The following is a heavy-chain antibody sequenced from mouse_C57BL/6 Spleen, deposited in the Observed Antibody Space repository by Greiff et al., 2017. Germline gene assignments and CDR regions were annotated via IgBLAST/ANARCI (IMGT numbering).Heavy chain of an antibody. J-gene: IGHJ1*03. CDR1: GFSLTSYG. Sequence: VKLVESGPGLVQPSQSLSITCTVSGFSLTSYGVHWVRQSPGKGLEWLGVIWSGGSTDDNAAFISRLSISKDNSKSHVFFKMNSLQADDTAIYYCARSDGRYWYFDVWGTGTTVTVSS. D-gene: IGHD2-3*01. CDR3: ARSDGRYWYFDV. CDR2: IWSGGST. V-gene: IGHV2-2*01.